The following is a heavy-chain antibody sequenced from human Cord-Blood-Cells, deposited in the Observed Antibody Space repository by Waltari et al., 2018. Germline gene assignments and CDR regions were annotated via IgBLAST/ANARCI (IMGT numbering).Heavy chain of an antibody. J-gene: IGHJ4*02. CDR1: GLTFISYG. Sequence: QVQLVKSGGGVVQPGRSLRLSWAASGLTFISYGMHWVRQAHGKGLAWVGVIWYGGSNKYYADSVKGRFTISRENSKNTLYLQMNSLRAEDTAVYYCARGAYPAGYWGQGTLVTVSS. CDR3: ARGAYPAGY. D-gene: IGHD1-26*01. V-gene: IGHV3-33*01. CDR2: IWYGGSNK.